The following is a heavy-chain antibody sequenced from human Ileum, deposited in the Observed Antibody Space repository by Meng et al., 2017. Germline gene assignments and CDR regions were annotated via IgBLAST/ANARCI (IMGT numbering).Heavy chain of an antibody. CDR2: IYSSGST. D-gene: IGHD4-17*01. J-gene: IGHJ4*02. CDR3: VRRAGLRQAFDY. V-gene: IGHV4-39*01. CDR1: GGSICGSSYY. Sequence: QLQLQESGPGLVRPSETLSLTCTVSGGSICGSSYYWGWIRQPPGKGLEWIGSIYSSGSTYYNPSLKSRVTTSVDTSKNQFSLKLSSVTAADTAVYYCVRRAGLRQAFDYWGQGTLVTVSS.